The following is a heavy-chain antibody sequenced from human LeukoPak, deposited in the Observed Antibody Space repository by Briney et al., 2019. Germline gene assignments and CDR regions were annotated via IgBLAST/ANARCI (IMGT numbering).Heavy chain of an antibody. V-gene: IGHV3-23*01. CDR1: GFTFSSYA. Sequence: GGSLRLSCAASGFTFSSYAMSWVRQAPGRGLEWVSAISGSGGSTYYADSVKGRFTISRDNSKNTLYLQMNSLRAEDTVVYYCAKGDIVVVTAAYFDYWGQGTLVTVSS. D-gene: IGHD2-21*02. J-gene: IGHJ4*02. CDR2: ISGSGGST. CDR3: AKGDIVVVTAAYFDY.